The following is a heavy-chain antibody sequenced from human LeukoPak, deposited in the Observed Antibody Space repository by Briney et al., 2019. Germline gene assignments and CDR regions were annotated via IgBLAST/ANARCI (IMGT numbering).Heavy chain of an antibody. Sequence: SETLFLTCSVSGGSINTYYWSCIRQPAGKGLEWIGRIHSSGSTHYNPSLKSRVTMSLDTSKNQFSLKLTSVTAADTAVYYCARDNDFFDYWGQGTLVTVSS. J-gene: IGHJ4*02. V-gene: IGHV4-4*07. CDR3: ARDNDFFDY. CDR2: IHSSGST. CDR1: GGSINTYY.